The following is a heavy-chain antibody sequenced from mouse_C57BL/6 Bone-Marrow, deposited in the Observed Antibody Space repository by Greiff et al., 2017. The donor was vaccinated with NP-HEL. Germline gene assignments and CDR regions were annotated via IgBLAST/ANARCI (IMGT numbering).Heavy chain of an antibody. V-gene: IGHV5-4*01. CDR1: GFTFSSYA. Sequence: LVESGGGLVKPGGSLKLSCAASGFTFSSYAMSWVRQTPEKRLEWVATISDGGSYTYYPDNVKGRFTISRDNAKNNLYLQMSHLKSEDTAMYYCARESITTVVLDYWGQGTTLTVSS. J-gene: IGHJ2*01. D-gene: IGHD1-1*01. CDR2: ISDGGSYT. CDR3: ARESITTVVLDY.